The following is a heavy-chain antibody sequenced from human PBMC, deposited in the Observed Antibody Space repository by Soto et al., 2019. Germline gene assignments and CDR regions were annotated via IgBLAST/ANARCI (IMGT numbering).Heavy chain of an antibody. Sequence: SETLSLTCAVSGVSISSGGYSWSWIRQPPGKGLEWIGYIYHSGSTYYNPSLKSRVTISVDRSKNQFSLKLSSVTAADTAVYYCARVAWSHINPWGQGTLVTVSS. J-gene: IGHJ5*02. CDR3: ARVAWSHINP. CDR1: GVSISSGGYS. CDR2: IYHSGST. V-gene: IGHV4-30-2*01. D-gene: IGHD1-20*01.